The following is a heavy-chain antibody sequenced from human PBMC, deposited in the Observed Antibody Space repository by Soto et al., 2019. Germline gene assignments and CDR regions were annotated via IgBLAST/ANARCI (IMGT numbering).Heavy chain of an antibody. V-gene: IGHV4-4*02. CDR3: ASSGKWEPYAFDI. CDR2: IYHSGST. Sequence: SDTLSLTWAFSGFSISSSNWWSWVRPPPGKGLEWIGEIYHSGSTNYNPSLKSRVTISVDKSKNQFSLKLSSVTAADTAVYYCASSGKWEPYAFDIWGQGTMVTVSS. J-gene: IGHJ3*02. CDR1: GFSISSSNW. D-gene: IGHD1-26*01.